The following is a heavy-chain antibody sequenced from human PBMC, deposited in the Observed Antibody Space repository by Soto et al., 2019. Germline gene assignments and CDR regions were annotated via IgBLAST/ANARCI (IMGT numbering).Heavy chain of an antibody. CDR2: IKQDGSEK. D-gene: IGHD3-22*01. Sequence: GGSLRLSCAASGFTFSSYWMSWVRQAPGKGLEWVANIKQDGSEKYYVDSVKGRFTISRDNAKNSLYLQMNSLRAEDTAVYYCATMIVVVINSYFDYWGQGTLVTVSS. CDR1: GFTFSSYW. V-gene: IGHV3-7*01. J-gene: IGHJ4*02. CDR3: ATMIVVVINSYFDY.